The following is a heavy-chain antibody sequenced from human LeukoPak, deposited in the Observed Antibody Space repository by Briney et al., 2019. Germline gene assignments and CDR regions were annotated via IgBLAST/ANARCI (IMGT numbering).Heavy chain of an antibody. D-gene: IGHD2-8*02. J-gene: IGHJ5*02. V-gene: IGHV3-48*01. CDR1: GFTFISYT. CDR2: ISSSSSTI. CDR3: ARKRTTGWFDP. Sequence: GGSLRLSCAASGFTFISYTMNWFRRPPGKGRKWVSDISSSSSTIYYADSVKGRFTISRDNAKNSLYLQMNSLRAEDTAVYYCARKRTTGWFDPWGQGTLVTVSS.